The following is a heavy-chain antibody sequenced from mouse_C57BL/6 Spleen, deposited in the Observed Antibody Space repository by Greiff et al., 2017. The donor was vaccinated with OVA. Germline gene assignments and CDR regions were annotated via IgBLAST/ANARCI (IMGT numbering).Heavy chain of an antibody. D-gene: IGHD1-1*01. J-gene: IGHJ2*01. V-gene: IGHV1-26*01. CDR3: VYGSSYPLDY. CDR2: INPNNGGT. Sequence: EVQLQQSGPELVKPGASVKISCKASGYTFTDYYMNWVKQSHGKSLEWIGDINPNNGGTSYNQKFKGKATLTVDKSSSTAYMELRSLTSEDSAVYYCVYGSSYPLDYWGQGTTLTVSS. CDR1: GYTFTDYY.